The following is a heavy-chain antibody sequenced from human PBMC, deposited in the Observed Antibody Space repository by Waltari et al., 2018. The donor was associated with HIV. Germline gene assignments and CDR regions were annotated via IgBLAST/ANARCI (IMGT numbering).Heavy chain of an antibody. Sequence: QVQLVESGGGVVQPGDVLRLSCAASGPDFGSDGLHWVRHAPGQGVEWLAGMSYDGRKKYYGDSWRGRLAISRDIAKTTLYLQMNTLSPEDTAIYLCARDSSQVHWFGESLALWGQGTLVIVSS. J-gene: IGHJ4*02. CDR1: GPDFGSDG. D-gene: IGHD3-10*01. V-gene: IGHV3-30*03. CDR3: ARDSSQVHWFGESLAL. CDR2: MSYDGRKK.